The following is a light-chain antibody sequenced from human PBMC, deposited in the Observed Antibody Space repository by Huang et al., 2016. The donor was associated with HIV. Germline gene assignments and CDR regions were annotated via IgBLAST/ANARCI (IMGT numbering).Light chain of an antibody. J-gene: IGKJ4*01. Sequence: IVMTQSPATLSVSPGERVTLSCRANRSVSSNLAWYQQRPGQAPRLLIYGSSTRAPGIPARFSCSGSGTDCSLTISSLQSEDFALYYCHQYNNWLLSFGGGTRVDI. CDR2: GSS. V-gene: IGKV3-15*01. CDR3: HQYNNWLLS. CDR1: RSVSSN.